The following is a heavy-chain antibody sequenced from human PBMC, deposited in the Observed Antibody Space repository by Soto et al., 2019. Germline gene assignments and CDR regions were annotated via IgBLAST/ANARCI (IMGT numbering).Heavy chain of an antibody. CDR2: ITGSGGST. CDR1: GFTFRNYA. V-gene: IGHV3-23*01. CDR3: AKGSASVSPYYFDS. Sequence: GGSLRLSCAASGFTFRNYAMSWVRQAPGKGLEWVSAITGSGGSTYHADSVKGRLSISRDNSEKTLYQQMNSLRAEDAGLYYCAKGSASVSPYYFDSWGQGALVTVSS. D-gene: IGHD2-2*01. J-gene: IGHJ4*02.